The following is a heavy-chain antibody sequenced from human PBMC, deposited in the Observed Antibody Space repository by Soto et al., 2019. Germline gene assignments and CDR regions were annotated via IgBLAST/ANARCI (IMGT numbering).Heavy chain of an antibody. CDR2: INHSGST. CDR3: VRGKVSDYVWGSYRYRFAY. Sequence: PSETLSLTCAVYGGSFSGYYWSWIRQPPGKGLEWIGEINHSGSTNYNPSLKSRVTISVDTSKNQFSLKLSSVTAADTAVYYCVRGKVSDYVWGSYRYRFAYWGQGTVVTVSS. D-gene: IGHD3-16*02. J-gene: IGHJ4*02. CDR1: GGSFSGYY. V-gene: IGHV4-34*01.